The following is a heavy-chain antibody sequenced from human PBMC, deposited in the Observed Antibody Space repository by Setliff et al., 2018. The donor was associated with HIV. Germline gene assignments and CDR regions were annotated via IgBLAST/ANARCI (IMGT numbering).Heavy chain of an antibody. CDR2: IIPIFGTA. CDR3: ARSGRVNSAAGLGDY. CDR1: GGTFSSYA. D-gene: IGHD6-13*01. Sequence: ASVKVSCKASGGTFSSYAISWVRQAPGQGLEWMGRIIPIFGTANYAQKFQGRVTITADKSTSTAYMELRSLRSDDTAVYFCARSGRVNSAAGLGDYWGQGTLVTVSS. V-gene: IGHV1-69*06. J-gene: IGHJ4*02.